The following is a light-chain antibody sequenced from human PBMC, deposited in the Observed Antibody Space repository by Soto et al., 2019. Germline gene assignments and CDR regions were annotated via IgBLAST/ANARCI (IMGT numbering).Light chain of an antibody. CDR1: SSDVGNNNY. CDR2: DVT. V-gene: IGLV2-14*03. CDR3: SSLTGSSYV. Sequence: QSVLTQPPSVSGSPGQSITISCTGTSSDVGNNNYVSWYQHNPGRAPKVMICDVTNRPSWVSNRFSGSKSGNTASMPISGLQAEDEGDYYWSSLTGSSYVFRTGTKVTV. J-gene: IGLJ1*01.